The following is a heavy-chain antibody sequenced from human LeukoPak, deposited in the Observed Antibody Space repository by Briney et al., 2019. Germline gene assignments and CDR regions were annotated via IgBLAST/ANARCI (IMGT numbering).Heavy chain of an antibody. CDR2: ISTNGGST. D-gene: IGHD2-15*01. CDR3: VKGYCSGGNCFSRTMYYFDC. J-gene: IGHJ4*02. Sequence: GGSLRLSCSASGFTFSNYAMHWVRQAQAKGLEYVSAISTNGGSTYYADSVKGRFTISRDNSKNTLYLQMSSLRAEDTAVYYCVKGYCSGGNCFSRTMYYFDCWGQGTLVTVSS. V-gene: IGHV3-64D*09. CDR1: GFTFSNYA.